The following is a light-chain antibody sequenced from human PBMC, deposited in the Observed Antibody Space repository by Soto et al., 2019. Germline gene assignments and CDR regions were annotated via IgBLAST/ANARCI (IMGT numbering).Light chain of an antibody. V-gene: IGKV3-15*01. CDR3: QQYNNWSRT. Sequence: RVKTQSPATRRVWPGGRATRSPRASQSVSSNLAWYQQKPGQAPRLLIYGASTRATGIPARFRGSGSGTEFTLSICSLQSEDYAVYCCQQYNNWSRTCGQGTQVEIK. J-gene: IGKJ1*01. CDR2: GAS. CDR1: QSVSSN.